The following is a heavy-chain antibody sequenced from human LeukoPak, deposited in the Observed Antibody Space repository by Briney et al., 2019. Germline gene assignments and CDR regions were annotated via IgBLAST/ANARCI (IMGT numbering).Heavy chain of an antibody. CDR1: GVSITTYY. D-gene: IGHD2-21*02. CDR2: IYYSGST. CDR3: AREAYCGGDCYSGFDY. J-gene: IGHJ4*02. V-gene: IGHV4-59*13. Sequence: SETLSLTCTVSGVSITTYYWSWIRQPPGKGLEWIGYIYYSGSTNYNPSLKSRVTISVDTSKNQFSLKLSSVTAADTAVYYCAREAYCGGDCYSGFDYWGQGTLVTVSS.